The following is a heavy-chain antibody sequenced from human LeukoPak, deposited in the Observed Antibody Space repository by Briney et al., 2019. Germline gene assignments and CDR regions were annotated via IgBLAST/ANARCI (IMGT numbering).Heavy chain of an antibody. CDR2: ISGSGGST. CDR1: GFTFSSYW. J-gene: IGHJ4*02. Sequence: GGSLRLSCAASGFTFSSYWMSWVRQAPGKGLEWVSGISGSGGSTYYADSVKGRFTISRDNSKNTLYLQMNSLRAEDTAVYYCAKASGDYVWGSIDYWGQGTLVTVSS. D-gene: IGHD3-16*01. V-gene: IGHV3-23*01. CDR3: AKASGDYVWGSIDY.